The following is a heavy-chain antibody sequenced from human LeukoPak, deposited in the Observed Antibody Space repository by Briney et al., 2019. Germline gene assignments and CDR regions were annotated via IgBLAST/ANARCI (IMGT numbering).Heavy chain of an antibody. CDR2: IYYSGST. V-gene: IGHV4-59*08. D-gene: IGHD2-21*02. Sequence: SETLSLTCTVSGGSISSYYWSWIRQPPGKGLEWIGYIYYSGSTNYNPSLKSRVTISVDTSKNQFSLKLSSVTAADTAVYYCARHIVVVTAIQRTGLYAFDIWGQGTMVTVSS. CDR3: ARHIVVVTAIQRTGLYAFDI. J-gene: IGHJ3*02. CDR1: GGSISSYY.